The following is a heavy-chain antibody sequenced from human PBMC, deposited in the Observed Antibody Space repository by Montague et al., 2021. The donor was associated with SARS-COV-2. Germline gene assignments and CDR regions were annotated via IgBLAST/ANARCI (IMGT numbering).Heavy chain of an antibody. Sequence: SLRLSCAASGFSFSDYAMHWVRRAPDKGLEWVAIISYDGSNKYYAVSVKGRFTISRDNSKNTLFLQMSSLRAEDTAVYFCARDRDSRHTTPIGYWGQGTLVTVSS. CDR1: GFSFSDYA. V-gene: IGHV3-30*04. D-gene: IGHD3-22*01. J-gene: IGHJ4*02. CDR2: ISYDGSNK. CDR3: ARDRDSRHTTPIGY.